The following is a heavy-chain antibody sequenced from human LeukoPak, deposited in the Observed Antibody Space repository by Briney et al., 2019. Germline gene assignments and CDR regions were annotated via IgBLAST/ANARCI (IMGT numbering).Heavy chain of an antibody. D-gene: IGHD3-10*01. V-gene: IGHV1-69*01. CDR3: VVSRIGEWPFDY. J-gene: IGHJ4*02. Sequence: SVKVSCKASGGTFSSYAISWVRQAPGQGLEWMRGIIPIFGTANYAQKFQGRVTITADESTSTAYMELSSLRSEDTAVYYCVVSRIGEWPFDYWGQGTLVTVSS. CDR1: GGTFSSYA. CDR2: IIPIFGTA.